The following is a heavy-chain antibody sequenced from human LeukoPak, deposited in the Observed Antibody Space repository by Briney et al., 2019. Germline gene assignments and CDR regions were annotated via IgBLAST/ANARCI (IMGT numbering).Heavy chain of an antibody. CDR1: GYTFTGYY. J-gene: IGHJ5*02. Sequence: GASVKVSCKASGYTFTGYYMHWVRQAPGQGLEWMGWINPNSGGTNYARKFQGRVTMTRDTSISTAYMELSRLRSDDTAVYYCAEGGTIFGVVDDNWFDPWGQGTLVTVSS. V-gene: IGHV1-2*02. D-gene: IGHD3-3*01. CDR2: INPNSGGT. CDR3: AEGGTIFGVVDDNWFDP.